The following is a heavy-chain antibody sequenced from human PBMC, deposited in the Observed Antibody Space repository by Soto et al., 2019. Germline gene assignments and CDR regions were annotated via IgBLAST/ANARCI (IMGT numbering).Heavy chain of an antibody. V-gene: IGHV3-21*01. CDR1: GLSFSSSW. J-gene: IGHJ4*02. CDR2: ISSSSSYI. CDR3: ARARSSPYPTYYFDY. D-gene: IGHD6-6*01. Sequence: GGSLRLSCEVSGLSFSSSWMSWVRQAPGKGLEWVSSISSSSSYIYYADSVKGRFTISRDNAKNSLYLQMNSLRAEDTAVYYCARARSSPYPTYYFDYWGQGTLVTVSS.